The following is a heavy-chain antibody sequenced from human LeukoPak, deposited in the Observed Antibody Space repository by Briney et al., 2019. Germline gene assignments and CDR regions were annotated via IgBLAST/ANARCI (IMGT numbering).Heavy chain of an antibody. J-gene: IGHJ6*03. D-gene: IGHD3-3*01. Sequence: PGASVKVSCKASGYTFTSYDINWVRQATGRGLEWMGWMNPNSGNTGYAQRFQGRVTMTRNTSISTAYMELSSLRSEDTAVYYCARVYDFWSGPSYYYYYYMDVWGKGTTVTVSS. CDR2: MNPNSGNT. V-gene: IGHV1-8*01. CDR1: GYTFTSYD. CDR3: ARVYDFWSGPSYYYYYYMDV.